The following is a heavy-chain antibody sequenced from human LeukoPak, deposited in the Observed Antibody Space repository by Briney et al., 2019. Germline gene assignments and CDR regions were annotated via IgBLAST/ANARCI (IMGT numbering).Heavy chain of an antibody. J-gene: IGHJ4*02. CDR1: GFKFNDYY. Sequence: KPGGSLRLSCAASGFKFNDYYMSWIRQAPGKGLEWVSYISSSGSTIYYAESVKGRFTISRDNAKNSVYLQMNSLRAEDTAVYYCASGRYDFWSGYYRDWGQGTLVTVSS. CDR2: ISSSGSTI. V-gene: IGHV3-11*01. CDR3: ASGRYDFWSGYYRD. D-gene: IGHD3-3*01.